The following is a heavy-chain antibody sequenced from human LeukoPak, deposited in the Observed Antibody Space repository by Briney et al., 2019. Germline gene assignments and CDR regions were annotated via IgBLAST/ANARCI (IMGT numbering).Heavy chain of an antibody. Sequence: PGGSLRLSCAASGFTFSNYWMGWVRQAPGKGLEWVANIKQDGSEKRYVDPVKGRFTISRDNAKNSLYLQMNSLRAEDTAVYYCARAARPPYYGMDVWGQGTTVTVSS. J-gene: IGHJ6*02. D-gene: IGHD1-1*01. CDR1: GFTFSNYW. CDR2: IKQDGSEK. CDR3: ARAARPPYYGMDV. V-gene: IGHV3-7*01.